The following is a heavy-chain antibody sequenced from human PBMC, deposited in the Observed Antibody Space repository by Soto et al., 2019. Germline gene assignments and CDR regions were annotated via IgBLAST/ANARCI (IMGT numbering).Heavy chain of an antibody. CDR3: VRGSNGMAV. J-gene: IGHJ6*02. V-gene: IGHV3-64D*08. CDR1: GFTFSIYG. Sequence: PGGALRLSCSPSGFTFSIYGMHWVRQAPGKGLEFVSGVTPDGSNTYYADSVKGRFSISRDNSKNSLYLQMSSLRVEDTALYYCVRGSNGMAVWGQGTTVTVSS. CDR2: VTPDGSNT.